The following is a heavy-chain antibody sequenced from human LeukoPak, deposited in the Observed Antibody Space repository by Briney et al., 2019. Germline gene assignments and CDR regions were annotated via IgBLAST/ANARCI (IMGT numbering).Heavy chain of an antibody. J-gene: IGHJ4*02. Sequence: GSLRLSCVASGFTFSSYWMSWVRQAPGKGLEWVANIKEDGSQKYYVDSVKGRFTISRDNSKNTLYLQMNSLRDEDTAVYYCAREWQRRIDYWGQGTLVTVSS. CDR2: IKEDGSQK. CDR1: GFTFSSYW. V-gene: IGHV3-7*01. CDR3: AREWQRRIDY. D-gene: IGHD5-12*01.